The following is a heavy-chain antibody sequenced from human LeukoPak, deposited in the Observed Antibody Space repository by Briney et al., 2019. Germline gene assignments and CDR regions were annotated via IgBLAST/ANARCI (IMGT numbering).Heavy chain of an antibody. CDR3: ARSGYSSGWYYFDY. D-gene: IGHD6-19*01. CDR1: GGSISSYY. Sequence: SETLSLTCTVSGGSISSYYWTWIRQPPGKGLEWIGYVYYSGSTNFNPSLKSRVTISVDTSKNQFSLKLSSVTAADTAVYYCARSGYSSGWYYFDYWGQGSLVTVSS. J-gene: IGHJ4*02. CDR2: VYYSGST. V-gene: IGHV4-59*08.